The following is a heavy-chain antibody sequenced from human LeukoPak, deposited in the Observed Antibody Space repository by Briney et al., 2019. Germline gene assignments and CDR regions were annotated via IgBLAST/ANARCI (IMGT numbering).Heavy chain of an antibody. CDR2: IIPILGIA. Sequence: GASVKVSCKASGGTFSSYAISWVRQAPGQGLEWMGRIIPILGIANYAQKFQGRVTITADKSTSTAYMELSSLRSEDTAVYYCARGLRHDSSGWGAFDIWGQGTMVTVSS. D-gene: IGHD3-22*01. CDR1: GGTFSSYA. V-gene: IGHV1-69*04. CDR3: ARGLRHDSSGWGAFDI. J-gene: IGHJ3*02.